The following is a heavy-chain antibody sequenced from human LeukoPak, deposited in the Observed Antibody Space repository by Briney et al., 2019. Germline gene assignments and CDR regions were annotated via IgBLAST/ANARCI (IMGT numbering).Heavy chain of an antibody. Sequence: SETLSLTCTVSGGSISSYYWSWIRQPPGKGLEWIGYIYYRGSTNYNPSLKSRVTISVDTSKNQFSLKLRSVTAADTAVYYCATSLRDYGSGSWGQGTLVTVSS. CDR3: ATSLRDYGSGS. V-gene: IGHV4-59*01. CDR2: IYYRGST. CDR1: GGSISSYY. J-gene: IGHJ4*02. D-gene: IGHD3-10*01.